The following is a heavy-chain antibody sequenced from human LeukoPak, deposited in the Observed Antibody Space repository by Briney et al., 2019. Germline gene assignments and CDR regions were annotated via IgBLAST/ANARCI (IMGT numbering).Heavy chain of an antibody. Sequence: SETLSLTCAVYGGSFSGYYWSWIRQPPGKGLEWIGEINHSGSTNYNPSLKSRVTISVDTSKNQFSLKLSSVTAADTAVYYCARRMVRGVIPRLDYWGQGTLVTVSS. D-gene: IGHD3-10*01. CDR2: INHSGST. CDR1: GGSFSGYY. V-gene: IGHV4-34*01. CDR3: ARRMVRGVIPRLDY. J-gene: IGHJ4*02.